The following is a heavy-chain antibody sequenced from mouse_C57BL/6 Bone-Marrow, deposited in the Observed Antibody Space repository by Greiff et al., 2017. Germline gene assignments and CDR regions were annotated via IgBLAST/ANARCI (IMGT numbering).Heavy chain of an antibody. D-gene: IGHD1-1*01. CDR3: AGAYYYGIAWFAY. CDR1: GYTFTSYW. V-gene: IGHV1-64*01. CDR2: IHPNSGST. Sequence: VQLQQSGAELVKPGASVKLSCKASGYTFTSYWMHWVKQRPGQGLEWIGMIHPNSGSTNYNEKFKSKATLTVDKSSSTAYMQLSSLTSEDSAVYYCAGAYYYGIAWFAYWGQGTLVTVSA. J-gene: IGHJ3*01.